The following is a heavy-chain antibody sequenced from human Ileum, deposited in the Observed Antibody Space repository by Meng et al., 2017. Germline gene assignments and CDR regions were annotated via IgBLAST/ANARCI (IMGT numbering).Heavy chain of an antibody. J-gene: IGHJ4*02. D-gene: IGHD7-27*01. CDR2: ISSSSSYI. V-gene: IGHV3-21*01. CDR3: ARRNGDLDY. CDR1: GFPFISYS. Sequence: GGSLRLSCSTSGFPFISYSMNWVRQAPGKGLEWVSSISSSSSYIYYADSLKGRFTVSRDNAKNSLYLQMDSLRAEDTAIYYCARRNGDLDYWGQGTLVTVSS.